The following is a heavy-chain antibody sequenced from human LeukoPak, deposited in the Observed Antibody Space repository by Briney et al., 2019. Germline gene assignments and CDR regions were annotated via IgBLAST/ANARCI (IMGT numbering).Heavy chain of an antibody. Sequence: ASVKVSCKASGYTFTDYYLHWVRQAPGQGLEWMGWINTNTGNQTYAQGFTGRCVFSLDTSVSTAYLQISSLKAEEAAVYYCARVVGCGGDCYSGISDYWGQGTLVTVSS. V-gene: IGHV7-4-1*02. D-gene: IGHD2-21*02. CDR3: ARVVGCGGDCYSGISDY. J-gene: IGHJ4*02. CDR2: INTNTGNQ. CDR1: GYTFTDYY.